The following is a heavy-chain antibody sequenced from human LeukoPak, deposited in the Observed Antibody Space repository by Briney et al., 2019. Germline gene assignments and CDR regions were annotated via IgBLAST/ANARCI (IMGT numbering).Heavy chain of an antibody. CDR2: IYYSGST. J-gene: IGHJ4*02. D-gene: IGHD3-10*01. CDR1: GGSISSYY. CDR3: AREPYGSGTFDY. V-gene: IGHV4-59*01. Sequence: SETLFLTCTVSGGSISSYYWSWIRQPPGKGLEWIVYIYYSGSTNYNPSLKSRVTISVDTSKNQFSLKLSSVTAADTAEYYCAREPYGSGTFDYWGQGTLVTVSA.